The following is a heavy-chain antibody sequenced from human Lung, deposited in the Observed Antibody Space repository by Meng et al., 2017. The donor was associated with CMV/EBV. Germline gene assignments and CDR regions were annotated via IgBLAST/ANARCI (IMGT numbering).Heavy chain of an antibody. V-gene: IGHV4-31*03. J-gene: IGHJ5*02. CDR2: IYYSGST. Sequence: QGQLQQSGPGLGKPSPPLSLTCTVSGGSISSGGFYWSWIRQHPGKGLEWIGYIYYSGSTYYNPSLRSRVAISIDTSKNQFSLKLTSVTAADTAVYFCARTNYGDYNWFDPWGQGTLVTVSS. D-gene: IGHD4-17*01. CDR3: ARTNYGDYNWFDP. CDR1: GGSISSGGFY.